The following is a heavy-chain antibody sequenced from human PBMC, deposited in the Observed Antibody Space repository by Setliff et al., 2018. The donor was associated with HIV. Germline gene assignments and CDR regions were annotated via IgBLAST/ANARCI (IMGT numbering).Heavy chain of an antibody. J-gene: IGHJ4*02. CDR2: IYPGESDI. V-gene: IGHV5-51*01. CDR3: ARHLIPGDPRYSSSWYY. CDR1: GYTFSDYW. D-gene: IGHD6-13*01. Sequence: PGESLKISCKGSGYTFSDYWIGWVRQMPGKGLEWMGIIYPGESDIRYSPSFQGQVTLSADKSISTAYLQWSSLKASDTAMYYCARHLIPGDPRYSSSWYYWGQGTLVTVSS.